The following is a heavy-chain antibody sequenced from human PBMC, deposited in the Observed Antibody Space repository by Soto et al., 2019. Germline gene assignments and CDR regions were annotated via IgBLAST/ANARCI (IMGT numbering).Heavy chain of an antibody. CDR2: IKFDGITA. CDR3: ARGIRNYYGADV. J-gene: IGHJ6*02. V-gene: IGHV3-74*01. CDR1: GFTFTPYW. D-gene: IGHD2-21*01. Sequence: EVQVVESGGGLVQPGGSLRLSCVASGFTFTPYWMHWVRQAPGQGLVWVSRIKFDGITASYADSVNGRFTISRDNAKNTVYLQMDSLRAEDTGMYYCARGIRNYYGADVWGQGTTVTVSS.